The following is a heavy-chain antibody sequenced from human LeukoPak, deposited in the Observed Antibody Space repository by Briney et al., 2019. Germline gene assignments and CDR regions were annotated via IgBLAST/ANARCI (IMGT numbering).Heavy chain of an antibody. J-gene: IGHJ4*02. CDR2: TYYGSKWYN. Sequence: SQTLSLTCAISGDSVSSNSAAWNWIRQSPSRGLEWLGRTYYGSKWYNDYAVSVKSRITINPDTFKNQFSLQMNSVTPEDTAVYYCARDLNLYGDHGFYDYWGQGTLVTVSS. D-gene: IGHD4-17*01. CDR3: ARDLNLYGDHGFYDY. CDR1: GDSVSSNSAA. V-gene: IGHV6-1*01.